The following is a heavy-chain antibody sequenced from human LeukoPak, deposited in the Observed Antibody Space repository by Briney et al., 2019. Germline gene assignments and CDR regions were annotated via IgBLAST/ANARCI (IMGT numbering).Heavy chain of an antibody. Sequence: GASVKVPCKASGYTFTGYYMHWVRQAPGQGLEWMGWINPNSGGTNYAQKFQGRVTMTRDTSISTAYMELSRLKSDDTAVYYCARGGQYCSSSTCYYDYWGQGTLVTVSS. J-gene: IGHJ4*02. CDR1: GYTFTGYY. V-gene: IGHV1-2*02. CDR3: ARGGQYCSSSTCYYDY. CDR2: INPNSGGT. D-gene: IGHD2-2*01.